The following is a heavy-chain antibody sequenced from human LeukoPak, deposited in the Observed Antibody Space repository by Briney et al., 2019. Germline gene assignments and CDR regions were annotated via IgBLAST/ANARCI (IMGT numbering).Heavy chain of an antibody. D-gene: IGHD3-22*01. CDR1: GFTFSSYA. Sequence: GGSLRLSCAASGFTFSSYAMHWVRQAPGKGLEWVAVISYDGSNKYYADSVKGRFTISRDNSKNTLYLQMNTLRAEDTAVYFCAKDGPYTSGYPFDYWGQGTLATVSS. CDR2: ISYDGSNK. V-gene: IGHV3-30-3*01. J-gene: IGHJ4*02. CDR3: AKDGPYTSGYPFDY.